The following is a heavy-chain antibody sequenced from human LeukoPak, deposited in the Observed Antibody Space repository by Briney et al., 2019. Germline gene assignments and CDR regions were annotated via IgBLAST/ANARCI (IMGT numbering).Heavy chain of an antibody. J-gene: IGHJ5*02. D-gene: IGHD3-3*01. CDR1: GGSIGSGSYY. CDR3: ARDGGGITIFGVVHVNWFDP. V-gene: IGHV4-61*02. Sequence: SETLSLTCTVSGGSIGSGSYYWSWIRQPAGKGLEWIGRIYTSGSTNYNPSLKSRVTISVDTSKNQFSLKLSSVTAADTAVYYCARDGGGITIFGVVHVNWFDPWGQGTLVTVSS. CDR2: IYTSGST.